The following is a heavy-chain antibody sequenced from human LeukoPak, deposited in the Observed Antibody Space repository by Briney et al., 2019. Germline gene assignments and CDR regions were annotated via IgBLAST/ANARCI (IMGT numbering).Heavy chain of an antibody. V-gene: IGHV3-7*01. J-gene: IGHJ5*02. Sequence: GGSLRLSCAASGFTFSSYWMSWVRQAPGKGLEWVATIKQDGSEKYYVDSVKGRFTISRDNAKNSLYLQMNSLRAEDTAVYYCARPRGHSSSESYWFDPWGQGTLVTVSS. D-gene: IGHD6-6*01. CDR3: ARPRGHSSSESYWFDP. CDR2: IKQDGSEK. CDR1: GFTFSSYW.